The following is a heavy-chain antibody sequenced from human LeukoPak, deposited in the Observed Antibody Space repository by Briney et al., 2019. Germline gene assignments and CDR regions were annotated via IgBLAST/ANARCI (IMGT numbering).Heavy chain of an antibody. J-gene: IGHJ4*02. CDR2: IIPIFGTA. Sequence: GASVKVSCKASGGTFSSYAISWVRQAPGQGLEWMGGIIPIFGTANYAQKFQGRVTITADKSTSTAYMELSSLRSDDTAVYYCARDIVYGVRLGELWGQGTLVTVSS. CDR1: GGTFSSYA. D-gene: IGHD3-16*01. V-gene: IGHV1-69*06. CDR3: ARDIVYGVRLGEL.